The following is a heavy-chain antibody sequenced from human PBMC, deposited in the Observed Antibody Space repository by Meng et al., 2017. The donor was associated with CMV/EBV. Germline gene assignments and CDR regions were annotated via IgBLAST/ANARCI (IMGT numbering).Heavy chain of an antibody. Sequence: QMQLAQWCTVLLKPAETLSLTLSVDGGSLRGDDVGWVRQPPGKCLEWIEEINHSGSTNYNPSLKSRVTISVDTSKNQFSQKLSSVTAADTAVDYCARGSIAARFVLGDWGQGTLVTVSS. CDR1: GGSLRGDD. CDR3: ARGSIAARFVLGD. J-gene: IGHJ4*02. CDR2: INHSGST. D-gene: IGHD6-6*01. V-gene: IGHV4-34*01.